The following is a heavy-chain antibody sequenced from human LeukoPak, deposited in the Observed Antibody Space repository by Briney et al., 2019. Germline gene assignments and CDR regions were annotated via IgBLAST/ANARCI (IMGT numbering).Heavy chain of an antibody. V-gene: IGHV3-48*04. CDR3: GGTSNSGRYAYYFDF. CDR1: GFTFSSYS. CDR2: ISSSSSTI. D-gene: IGHD1-26*01. Sequence: GGSLRLSCAASGFTFSSYSMNWVRQAPGKGLEWVSYISSSSSTIYYADSVKGRFTISRDNAKNSLYLQKNSVRAEDTAVYYCGGTSNSGRYAYYFDFWGQRTLVTVSS. J-gene: IGHJ4*02.